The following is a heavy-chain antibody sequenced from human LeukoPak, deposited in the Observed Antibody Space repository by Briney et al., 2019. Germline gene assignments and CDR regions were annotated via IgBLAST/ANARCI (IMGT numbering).Heavy chain of an antibody. D-gene: IGHD5-12*01. Sequence: PSETLSLTCAVSGGSISSGGYSWSWIRQPPGKGLEWIGYIYHSGSTYYNPSLKSRVTISVDRSKNQFSLKLSSVTAADTAMYYCARGGMSGYPYWGQGTLVTVSS. V-gene: IGHV4-30-2*01. CDR3: ARGGMSGYPY. CDR2: IYHSGST. J-gene: IGHJ4*02. CDR1: GGSISSGGYS.